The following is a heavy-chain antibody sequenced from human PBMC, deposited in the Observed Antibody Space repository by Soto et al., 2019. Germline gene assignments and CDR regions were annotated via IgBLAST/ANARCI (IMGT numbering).Heavy chain of an antibody. J-gene: IGHJ2*01. CDR3: AGDIPMSEGPWFFDL. V-gene: IGHV3-66*01. Sequence: EVQLVESGGGLVRPGGSLRLSCAASGFTVSTNYMSWVRQAPGTGLEWVSTVYSGGGTYYADSVEGRFTISRDNSKNTPSLHMNSLRAADTAMYFCAGDIPMSEGPWFFDLWGRGTLVPVSS. CDR1: GFTVSTNY. D-gene: IGHD3-10*02. CDR2: VYSGGGT.